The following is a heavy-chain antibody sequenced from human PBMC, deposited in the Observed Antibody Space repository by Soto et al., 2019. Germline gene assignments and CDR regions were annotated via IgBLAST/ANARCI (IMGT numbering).Heavy chain of an antibody. V-gene: IGHV2-5*02. J-gene: IGHJ6*02. Sequence: QITLKESGPTLVKPTQTLTLTCTFSGFSVSTSGVGVAWIRHSPGKALEWLALIYWDDDKRYSPFLQSRVTITKDTSKNQVVLTMTNMDPVDTATYYCAHKGGRGAGMDVWGQGTTVTVSS. D-gene: IGHD2-15*01. CDR2: IYWDDDK. CDR1: GFSVSTSGVG. CDR3: AHKGGRGAGMDV.